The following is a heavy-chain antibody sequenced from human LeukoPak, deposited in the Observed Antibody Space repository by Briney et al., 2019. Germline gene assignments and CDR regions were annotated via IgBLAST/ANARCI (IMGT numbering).Heavy chain of an antibody. Sequence: ASVKVSCKASGGTSTTYGTSWVRQASEQGLEWMGWISAYNGNTNYAQKLPGRVTTTTDTSTSTAYMELRSLRSDDAAVYYCARDLEYYDSYFDYWGQGTLVTVSS. V-gene: IGHV1-18*01. J-gene: IGHJ4*02. CDR1: GGTSTTYG. CDR2: ISAYNGNT. D-gene: IGHD3-22*01. CDR3: ARDLEYYDSYFDY.